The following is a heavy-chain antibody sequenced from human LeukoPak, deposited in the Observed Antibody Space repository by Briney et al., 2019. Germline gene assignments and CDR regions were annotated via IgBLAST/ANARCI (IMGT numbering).Heavy chain of an antibody. V-gene: IGHV4-39*07. J-gene: IGHJ6*03. CDR3: ARRGITMVRGVIKYYYYYMDV. D-gene: IGHD3-10*01. CDR2: IYYSGTA. Sequence: SETLSLTCTVSGGSISSSSYYWGWIRQPPGKGLEWIGSIYYSGTAYYNPSLKSRVTISVDTSKNQFSLKLSSVTAADTAVYYCARRGITMVRGVIKYYYYYMDVWGKGTTVTISS. CDR1: GGSISSSSYY.